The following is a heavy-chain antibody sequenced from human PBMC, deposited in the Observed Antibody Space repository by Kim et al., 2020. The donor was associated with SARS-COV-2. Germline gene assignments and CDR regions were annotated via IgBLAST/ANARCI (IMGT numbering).Heavy chain of an antibody. J-gene: IGHJ6*02. CDR2: ISAYNGNT. CDR1: GYTFTSYG. D-gene: IGHD3-10*01. Sequence: ASVKVSCKASGYTFTSYGISWVRQAPGQGLEWMGWISAYNGNTNYAQKLQGRVTMTTDTSTSTAYMELRSLRSDDTAVNYCARNYYGSGSYYNDADYYYYYGMDVWGQGTTVTVSS. V-gene: IGHV1-18*01. CDR3: ARNYYGSGSYYNDADYYYYYGMDV.